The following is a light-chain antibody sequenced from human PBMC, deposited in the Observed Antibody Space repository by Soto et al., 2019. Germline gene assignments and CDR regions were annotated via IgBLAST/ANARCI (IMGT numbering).Light chain of an antibody. J-gene: IGKJ5*01. CDR1: QSVSSN. V-gene: IGKV3-15*01. Sequence: EIVMTQSPSTLSVSPRERATLSCRASQSVSSNLAWYQQKPGQAPRLLIYGASTRATGIPARFSGGGSGTEVTLTISGLQIEDLATYYCQVYNNGPPGFGQGTRLEIK. CDR2: GAS. CDR3: QVYNNGPPG.